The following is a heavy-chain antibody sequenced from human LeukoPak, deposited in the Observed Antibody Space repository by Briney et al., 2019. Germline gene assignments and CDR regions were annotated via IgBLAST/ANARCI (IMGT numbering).Heavy chain of an antibody. V-gene: IGHV3-21*01. CDR2: ISSSSSYI. D-gene: IGHD2-2*01. J-gene: IGHJ4*02. Sequence: GGSLRLSCAASGFTFSSYSMNWVRQAPGKGLEWVSSISSSSSYIYYADSVKGRFTISRDNAKNSLYLQMNSLRAEDTAVYYCARDGIVVVPAAPDYWGQGALVTVSS. CDR3: ARDGIVVVPAAPDY. CDR1: GFTFSSYS.